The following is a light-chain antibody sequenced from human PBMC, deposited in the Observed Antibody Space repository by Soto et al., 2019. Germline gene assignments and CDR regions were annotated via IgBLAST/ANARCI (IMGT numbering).Light chain of an antibody. CDR1: QSISSY. CDR2: AAS. J-gene: IGKJ1*01. Sequence: SAPCTAVVDISNITGRASQSISSYVSWYQQKPGKAPKLLIYAASRLQSGVPSRFSGSSSWTDVTLAISSRQADEFAPLYCQPSFSRVTFGHGPKGGDQ. CDR3: QPSFSRVT. V-gene: IGKV1-39*01.